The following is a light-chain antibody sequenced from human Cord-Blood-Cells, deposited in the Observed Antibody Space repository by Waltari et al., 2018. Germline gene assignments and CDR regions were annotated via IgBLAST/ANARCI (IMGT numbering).Light chain of an antibody. V-gene: IGLV2-14*01. CDR2: DVI. CDR3: SSHKSSSVV. CDR1: SSDVGGNNY. Sequence: QSALTQPASVSWSPGQSTTISGAGTSSDVGGNNYVSWYQQHPGKAPKLMIYDVINWHSGVSNRFAGSSSGNTASLTISGRQAEEEADYYCSSHKSSSVVCGGGTKLNVI. J-gene: IGLJ2*01.